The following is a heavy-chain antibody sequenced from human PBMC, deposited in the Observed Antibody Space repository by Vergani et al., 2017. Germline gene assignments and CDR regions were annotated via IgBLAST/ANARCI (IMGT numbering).Heavy chain of an antibody. CDR2: ISYDGTQK. CDR1: GFTSSYYG. Sequence: VHLVESGGGVVQPGRSLRLSCVVSGFTSSYYGMHWVRQAPGKGLEWVAGISYDGTQKYYADSVKGRFTISRDNSKSTLYLQMNSLRTEDTAVYYCATKSCGTPGGQIGYFREWGQGTLVTVSS. D-gene: IGHD1-1*01. J-gene: IGHJ1*01. V-gene: IGHV3-30*03. CDR3: ATKSCGTPGGQIGYFRE.